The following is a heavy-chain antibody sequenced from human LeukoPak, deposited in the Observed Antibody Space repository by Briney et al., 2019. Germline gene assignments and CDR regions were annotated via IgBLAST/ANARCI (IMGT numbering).Heavy chain of an antibody. J-gene: IGHJ4*02. Sequence: GGSLRLSCAASGFTFSDYYMSWIRQAPGKGLESVSYISSSGSAIKYADSVKGRFTISRDNSKNSLYLQMNSLRADDTAMYYCARVRGSYCSDYWGQGTLVTVSS. CDR1: GFTFSDYY. CDR2: ISSSGSAI. D-gene: IGHD1-26*01. V-gene: IGHV3-11*04. CDR3: ARVRGSYCSDY.